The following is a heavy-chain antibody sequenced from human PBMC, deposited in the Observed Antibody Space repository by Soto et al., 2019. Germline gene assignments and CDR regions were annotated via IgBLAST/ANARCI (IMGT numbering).Heavy chain of an antibody. CDR3: ARVSPYNWNYLGYFDY. J-gene: IGHJ4*02. Sequence: SETLSLTCTVSGGSISSYYWSWIRQPPGKGLEWIGYIYYSGSTNYNPSLKSRVTISVDTSKNQFSLKLSSVTAADTAVYYCARVSPYNWNYLGYFDYWGQGTLVTVSS. V-gene: IGHV4-59*01. D-gene: IGHD1-7*01. CDR2: IYYSGST. CDR1: GGSISSYY.